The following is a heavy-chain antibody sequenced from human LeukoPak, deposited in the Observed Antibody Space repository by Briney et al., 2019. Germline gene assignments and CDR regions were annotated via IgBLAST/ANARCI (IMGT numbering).Heavy chain of an antibody. CDR1: GFTFSDYY. CDR3: ARGPYSSGSSADY. V-gene: IGHV3-11*06. J-gene: IGHJ4*02. D-gene: IGHD6-19*01. Sequence: GGSLRLSYAASGFTFSDYYMSWIRQAPGKGLEWVSYISSSDTYTNYADSVKGRFTISRDNAKNSPYLQMNSLRAEDTAVYYCARGPYSSGSSADYWGQGTLVTVSS. CDR2: ISSSDTYT.